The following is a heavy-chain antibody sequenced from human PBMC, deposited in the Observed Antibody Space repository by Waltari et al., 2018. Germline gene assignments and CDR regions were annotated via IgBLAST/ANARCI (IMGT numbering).Heavy chain of an antibody. Sequence: QVQLQQWGAGLLKPSETLSLTCAVYGGSFSGYYWSWIRQPPGKGLEWIGEINHSGSTNYNPSLKSRVTISVDTSKNQFSLKLSSVTAADTAVYYCASYGDYVSWGMDVWGQGTTVTVSS. CDR1: GGSFSGYY. D-gene: IGHD4-17*01. V-gene: IGHV4-34*01. CDR2: INHSGST. CDR3: ASYGDYVSWGMDV. J-gene: IGHJ6*02.